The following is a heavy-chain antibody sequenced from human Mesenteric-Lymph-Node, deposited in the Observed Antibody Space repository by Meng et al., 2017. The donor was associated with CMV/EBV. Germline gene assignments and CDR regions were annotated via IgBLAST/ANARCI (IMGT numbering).Heavy chain of an antibody. Sequence: LSLTCAVYGGSFSEYHMSWIRQAPGKGLQWVSDISSNSGSIIYYADSVKGRFTISRDNAKNSLYLEMNSLRAEDTAVYYCARAYSPYGGNSRDFDYWGQGTLVTVSS. CDR3: ARAYSPYGGNSRDFDY. CDR2: ISSNSGSII. V-gene: IGHV3-11*01. CDR1: GGSFSEYH. J-gene: IGHJ4*02. D-gene: IGHD4-23*01.